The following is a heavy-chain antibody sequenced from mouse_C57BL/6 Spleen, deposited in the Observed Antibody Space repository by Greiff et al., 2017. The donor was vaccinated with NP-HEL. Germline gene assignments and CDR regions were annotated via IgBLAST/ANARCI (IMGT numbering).Heavy chain of an antibody. V-gene: IGHV3-6*01. J-gene: IGHJ4*01. D-gene: IGHD1-1*01. CDR1: GYSITSGYY. Sequence: EVQLQQSGPGLVKPSQSLSLTCSVSGYSITSGYYWNWIRQFPGNILEWMGYISYDGSNNYNPSLKNRISITRDTSKNQFFLKLNSVTTEDTAAYYCARTIYYYDSSPSMDYWGQGTSVTVSS. CDR3: ARTIYYYDSSPSMDY. CDR2: ISYDGSN.